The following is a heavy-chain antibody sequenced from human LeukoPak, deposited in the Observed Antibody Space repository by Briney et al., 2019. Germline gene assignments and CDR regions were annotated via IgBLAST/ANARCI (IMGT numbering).Heavy chain of an antibody. D-gene: IGHD6-19*01. CDR1: GGSFSGYY. V-gene: IGHV4-34*01. J-gene: IGHJ5*02. CDR2: INHSGST. Sequence: SETLSLTCAVYGGSFSGYYWSWIRQPPGKGLEWIGEINHSGSTYYNPSLKSRVTISVDTSKNQFSLKLSSVTAADTAVYYCARQYRSGWEGWFDPWGQGTLVTVSS. CDR3: ARQYRSGWEGWFDP.